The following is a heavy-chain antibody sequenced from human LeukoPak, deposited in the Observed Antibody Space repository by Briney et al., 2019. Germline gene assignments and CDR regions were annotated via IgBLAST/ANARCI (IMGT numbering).Heavy chain of an antibody. V-gene: IGHV3-48*01. CDR1: EFSFSSYS. CDR2: ITNSGNSK. CDR3: ARACSSSSHYYGMDV. Sequence: PGGSLRLSCAASEFSFSSYSMNWVRQAPGKGLEWVSYITNSGNSKSYADSVKGRFTISRDNTKNTLFLQMNSLRAEDTAVYYCARACSSSSHYYGMDVWGQGTTVTVSS. D-gene: IGHD6-6*01. J-gene: IGHJ6*02.